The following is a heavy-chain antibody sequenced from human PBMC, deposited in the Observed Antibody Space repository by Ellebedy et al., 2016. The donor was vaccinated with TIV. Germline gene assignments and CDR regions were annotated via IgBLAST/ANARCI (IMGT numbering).Heavy chain of an antibody. D-gene: IGHD3-10*01. CDR2: LAYDGSNK. CDR1: GFIFSSHG. V-gene: IGHV3-30*18. J-gene: IGHJ4*02. Sequence: GESLKISCAASGFIFSSHGMHWVRLAPGKGLEWVASLAYDGSNKYYADSVKGRFSISRDNSKNTLYLHMNSLRSEDTAVYYCANHASGSVPLWSYWGQGTLVTVSS. CDR3: ANHASGSVPLWSY.